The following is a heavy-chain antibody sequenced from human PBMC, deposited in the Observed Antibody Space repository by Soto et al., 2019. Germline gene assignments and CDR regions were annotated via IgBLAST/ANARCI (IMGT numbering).Heavy chain of an antibody. CDR2: INPSGGST. V-gene: IGHV1-46*01. Sequence: SVKVSCKASGYTFTSYYMHWVRQAPGQGLEWMGIINPSGGSTSYAQKFQGRVTMTRDTSTSTVYMELSSLRSEDTAVYYCARDSRYYDSSGHNPTSMDVWGQGTTVTVSS. J-gene: IGHJ6*02. CDR3: ARDSRYYDSSGHNPTSMDV. CDR1: GYTFTSYY. D-gene: IGHD3-22*01.